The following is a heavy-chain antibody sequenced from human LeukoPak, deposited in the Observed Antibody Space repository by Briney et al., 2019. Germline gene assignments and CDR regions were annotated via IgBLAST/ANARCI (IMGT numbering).Heavy chain of an antibody. J-gene: IGHJ4*02. V-gene: IGHV3-21*01. Sequence: GSLRLSCAASGFTFSSYSMNWVRQAPGKGLEWVSSISSSSSYIYYADSVKGRFTISRDNAKNSLYLQMNSLRAEDTAVYYYARAKIPAAGGFDYWGQGTLVTVSS. CDR3: ARAKIPAAGGFDY. CDR2: ISSSSSYI. CDR1: GFTFSSYS. D-gene: IGHD2-2*01.